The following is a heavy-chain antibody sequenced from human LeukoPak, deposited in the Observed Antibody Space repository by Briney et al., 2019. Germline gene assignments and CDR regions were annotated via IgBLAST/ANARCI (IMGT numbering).Heavy chain of an antibody. CDR3: AKVVTGTTLDYYYYMDV. V-gene: IGHV3-9*01. Sequence: GGSLRLSCAASGFTFDDYAMHWVRQVPGKGLEWVSGISWNSGSIGYADSVKGRFTISRDNAKNSLYLQMNSLRAEDTALYYCAKVVTGTTLDYYYYMDVWGKGTTVTVSS. CDR1: GFTFDDYA. D-gene: IGHD1-1*01. J-gene: IGHJ6*03. CDR2: ISWNSGSI.